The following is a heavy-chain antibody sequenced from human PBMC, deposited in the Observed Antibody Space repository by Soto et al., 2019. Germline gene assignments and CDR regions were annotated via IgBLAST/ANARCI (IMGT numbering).Heavy chain of an antibody. V-gene: IGHV3-66*01. CDR1: GFTVSSNY. CDR2: IYSGGST. D-gene: IGHD5-12*01. CDR3: ARDYRGPY. Sequence: EVQLVESGGGLVQPGGSLRLSCAASGFTVSSNYMSWVRQAPGKGLEWVSVIYSGGSTYYADSVKGRFTISRDNSKNTHELQMNSLRGEDTAVYYCARDYRGPYLGQGTLVTVSS. J-gene: IGHJ4*02.